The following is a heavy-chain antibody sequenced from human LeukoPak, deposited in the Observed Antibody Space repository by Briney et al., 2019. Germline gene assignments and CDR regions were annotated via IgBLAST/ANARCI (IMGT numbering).Heavy chain of an antibody. Sequence: SETLSLTCTVSGGSISVYHWSWIRQPPGKGLEWIGNIYYSGSTNYNPSLKSRVTISVDTSKNQFSLKLSSVTAADTAVYYCARSTVTAAPLFYWGQGTLVTVSS. D-gene: IGHD4-17*01. CDR3: ARSTVTAAPLFY. CDR2: IYYSGST. CDR1: GGSISVYH. V-gene: IGHV4-59*01. J-gene: IGHJ4*02.